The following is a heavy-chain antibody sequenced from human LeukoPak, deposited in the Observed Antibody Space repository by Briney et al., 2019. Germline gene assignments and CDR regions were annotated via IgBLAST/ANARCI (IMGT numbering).Heavy chain of an antibody. J-gene: IGHJ5*02. D-gene: IGHD3-10*01. Sequence: NPSETLSLTCSVSGGSISGYYWSWIRQPAGKGLEWIGRIYNSESFNYNPSLKSRVTMSVDTSKNQFSLKLSSVTAADTAVYYCASRLLWFGELVNWFDPWGQGTLVTVSS. CDR2: IYNSESF. CDR3: ASRLLWFGELVNWFDP. V-gene: IGHV4-4*07. CDR1: GGSISGYY.